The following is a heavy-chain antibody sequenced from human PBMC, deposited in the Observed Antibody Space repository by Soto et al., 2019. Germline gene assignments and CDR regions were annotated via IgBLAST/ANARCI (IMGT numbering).Heavy chain of an antibody. Sequence: ASVKVSCKAPGGTFSSYGISWVRQAPGQGLEWMGGIIPIFGTMNYAQRFLGRVTITADESTSTAYMELSSLRSEDTAVYYCARETGGIYGRLDYWGQGPLVTVSS. CDR3: ARETGGIYGRLDY. CDR1: GGTFSSYG. D-gene: IGHD4-17*01. V-gene: IGHV1-69*13. J-gene: IGHJ4*02. CDR2: IIPIFGTM.